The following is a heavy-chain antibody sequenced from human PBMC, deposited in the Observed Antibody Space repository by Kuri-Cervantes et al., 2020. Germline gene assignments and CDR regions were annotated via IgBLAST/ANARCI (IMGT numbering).Heavy chain of an antibody. CDR2: INPNSGGT. CDR3: ARDHIVLGVDL. J-gene: IGHJ2*01. D-gene: IGHD2-8*01. Sequence: ASVKVSCKASGYTFTSYYIHWVRQAPGQGLEWMGWINPNSGGTNYAQKFQGRVTMIRDTSISTAYMELSRLRSDDTAVYYCARDHIVLGVDLWGRGTLVTVSS. CDR1: GYTFTSYY. V-gene: IGHV1-2*02.